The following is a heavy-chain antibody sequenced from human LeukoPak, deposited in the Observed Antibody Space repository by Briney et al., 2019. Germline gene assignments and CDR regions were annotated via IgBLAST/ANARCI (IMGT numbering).Heavy chain of an antibody. Sequence: PSETLSLTCTVSVGSVSSGSYYWSWIRQPPGKGLEWIGYIYYSGSTNYNPSLKSRVTISVDTSKNQFSLKLSSVTAADTAVYYCARTAGYSGGVDYWGQGTLVTVSS. D-gene: IGHD5-12*01. V-gene: IGHV4-61*01. J-gene: IGHJ4*02. CDR3: ARTAGYSGGVDY. CDR2: IYYSGST. CDR1: VGSVSSGSYY.